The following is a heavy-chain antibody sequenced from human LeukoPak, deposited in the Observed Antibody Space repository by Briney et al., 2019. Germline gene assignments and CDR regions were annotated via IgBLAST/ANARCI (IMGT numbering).Heavy chain of an antibody. CDR1: GFTFSSYA. D-gene: IGHD3-16*02. Sequence: GGSLRLSCSASGFTFSSYAMSWVRQAPGKGLEWASAISGSGGSTYYADSVKGRFTISRDNSKNTLYLQMNSLRAEDTAVYYCAKVGVVWRSYRWFDYWGQGTLVTVSS. CDR2: ISGSGGST. CDR3: AKVGVVWRSYRWFDY. V-gene: IGHV3-23*01. J-gene: IGHJ4*02.